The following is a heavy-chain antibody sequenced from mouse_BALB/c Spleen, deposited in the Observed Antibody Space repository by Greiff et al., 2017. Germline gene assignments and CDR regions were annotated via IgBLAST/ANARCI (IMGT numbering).Heavy chain of an antibody. J-gene: IGHJ4*01. V-gene: IGHV2-9*02. CDR2: IWAGGST. Sequence: VMLVESGPGLVAPSQSLSITCTVSGFSLTSYGVHWVRQPPGKGLEWLGVIWAGGSTNYNSALMSRLSISKDNSKSQVFLKMNSLQTDDTAMYYCARERAKLGREAMDYWGQGTSVTVSS. CDR1: GFSLTSYG. CDR3: ARERAKLGREAMDY. D-gene: IGHD4-1*01.